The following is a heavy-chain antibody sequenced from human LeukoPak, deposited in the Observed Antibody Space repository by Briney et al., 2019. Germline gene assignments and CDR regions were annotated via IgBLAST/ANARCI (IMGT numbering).Heavy chain of an antibody. Sequence: SVKVSCKASGGTFSSYAITWVRQAPGQGLEWMGGLIPIFGTPNYAQKFQGRVTIIADESTSTAYMELSSLRSEDTAVYYCATTSGYDHPYYFDYWGQGTLVTVSS. J-gene: IGHJ4*02. CDR3: ATTSGYDHPYYFDY. CDR2: LIPIFGTP. D-gene: IGHD5-12*01. V-gene: IGHV1-69*01. CDR1: GGTFSSYA.